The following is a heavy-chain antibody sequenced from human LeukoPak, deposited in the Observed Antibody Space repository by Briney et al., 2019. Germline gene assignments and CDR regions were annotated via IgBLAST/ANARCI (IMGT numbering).Heavy chain of an antibody. J-gene: IGHJ4*02. CDR3: ARELLWFGEPTGNFDY. V-gene: IGHV1-18*01. CDR2: ISAYNGNT. Sequence: ASVKVSCKASGYTFTSYGISWVRQAPGQGLEGMGWISAYNGNTNYAQKLQGRVTMTTDTSTSTAYMELRSLRSDDTAVYYCARELLWFGEPTGNFDYWGQGTLVTVSS. CDR1: GYTFTSYG. D-gene: IGHD3-10*01.